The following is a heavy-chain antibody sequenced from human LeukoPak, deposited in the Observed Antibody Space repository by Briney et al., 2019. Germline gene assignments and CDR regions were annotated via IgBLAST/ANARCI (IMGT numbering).Heavy chain of an antibody. CDR2: ISYDGNDE. D-gene: IGHD6-13*01. CDR1: GFTFSTFA. Sequence: PGRSLRLSCEASGFTFSTFAMHWVRQAPGKGLEWVAFISYDGNDEFYADSVKGRFTISRDDSKNTLYLQMNSLRGEDTAVYYCARDVDSSSWSGSESFDYWGQGTLVTISS. J-gene: IGHJ4*02. CDR3: ARDVDSSSWSGSESFDY. V-gene: IGHV3-30*14.